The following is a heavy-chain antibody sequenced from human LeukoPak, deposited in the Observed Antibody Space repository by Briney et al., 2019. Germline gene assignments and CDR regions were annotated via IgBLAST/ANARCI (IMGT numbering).Heavy chain of an antibody. D-gene: IGHD2-2*01. CDR1: GCTFDDYG. J-gene: IGHJ6*03. Sequence: GGSLRLSCAACGCTFDDYGLSWVRQAPGKGLEWVSGINWNGGSTGYADSVKGRFTISRDNAKNAMYLQMNSLRAEDTALYYCARGGDCSSTSCYGPGYYYYYMDVWGKGTTVTVSS. CDR2: INWNGGST. CDR3: ARGGDCSSTSCYGPGYYYYYMDV. V-gene: IGHV3-20*04.